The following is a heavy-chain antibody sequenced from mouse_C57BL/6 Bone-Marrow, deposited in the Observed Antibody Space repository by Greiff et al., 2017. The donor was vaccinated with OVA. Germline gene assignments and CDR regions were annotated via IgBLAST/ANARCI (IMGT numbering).Heavy chain of an antibody. Sequence: EVQLQQSGPELVKPGDSVKISCKASGYSFTGYFMNWVMQSHGKSLEWIGRINPYNGDTFYNQKFKGKATLTVDTSSSTAYMQLSSLTSEDSAVYYCATDGYLRYFDVWGTGTTVTVSS. J-gene: IGHJ1*03. D-gene: IGHD2-3*01. CDR2: INPYNGDT. CDR3: ATDGYLRYFDV. V-gene: IGHV1-20*01. CDR1: GYSFTGYF.